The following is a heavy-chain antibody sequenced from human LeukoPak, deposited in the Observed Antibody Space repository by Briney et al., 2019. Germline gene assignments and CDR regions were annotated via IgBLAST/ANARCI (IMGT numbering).Heavy chain of an antibody. J-gene: IGHJ6*02. CDR1: GGSFSGYY. Sequence: SETLSLTCAVYGGSFSGYYWSWIRQPPGKGLEWIGEINHSGSTNYNPSLKSRVTISVDTSKNQFSLKLSSLTAADTAVYYCARVGYCSSTSCYPYYYYGMDVWGQGTTVTVSS. V-gene: IGHV4-34*01. D-gene: IGHD2-2*01. CDR3: ARVGYCSSTSCYPYYYYGMDV. CDR2: INHSGST.